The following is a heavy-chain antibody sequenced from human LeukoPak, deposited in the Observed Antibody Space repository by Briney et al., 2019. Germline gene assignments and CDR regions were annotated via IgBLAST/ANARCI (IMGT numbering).Heavy chain of an antibody. Sequence: PSQTLSLTCSVSGGSISSGVYYWSWIRQSPGKGLEWIGYIYHSGSTYYNPSLNSRVTISVDRSKNQFSLKLSSVTAADTAVYYCARPPTGTTDAFDIWGQGTMVTVSS. J-gene: IGHJ3*02. D-gene: IGHD1-7*01. CDR1: GGSISSGVYY. V-gene: IGHV4-30-2*06. CDR2: IYHSGST. CDR3: ARPPTGTTDAFDI.